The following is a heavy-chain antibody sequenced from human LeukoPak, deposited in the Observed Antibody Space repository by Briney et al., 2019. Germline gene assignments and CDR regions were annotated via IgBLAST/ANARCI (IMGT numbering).Heavy chain of an antibody. CDR2: IYYSGST. Sequence: SETLSLTCTVSGGSISTGDYYWSWIRQPPEQGLEWIGYIYYSGSTFYNPSLKSRLTISIDTSKNQFSLKLSSVTAADTAVYYCAKLQPNSGEWAFDIWGQGTMVTVSS. V-gene: IGHV4-30-4*01. D-gene: IGHD1-1*01. CDR3: AKLQPNSGEWAFDI. CDR1: GGSISTGDYY. J-gene: IGHJ3*02.